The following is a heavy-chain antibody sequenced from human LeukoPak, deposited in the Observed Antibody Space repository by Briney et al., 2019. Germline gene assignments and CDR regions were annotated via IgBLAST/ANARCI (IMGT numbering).Heavy chain of an antibody. J-gene: IGHJ4*02. CDR3: AKEASILVTTFDY. V-gene: IGHV3-30*02. CDR2: IRYDGSNK. D-gene: IGHD4-17*01. CDR1: GFTFSSYG. Sequence: PGGSLRLSCAASGFTFSSYGMHWVRQAPGKGLEWVAFIRYDGSNKYYADSVKGRFTISRDNSKNTLYLQMNRLRAEDTAVYYCAKEASILVTTFDYWGQGTLVTVSS.